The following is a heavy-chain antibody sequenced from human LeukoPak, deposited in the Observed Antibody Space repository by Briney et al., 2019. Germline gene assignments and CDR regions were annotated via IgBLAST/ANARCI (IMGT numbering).Heavy chain of an antibody. Sequence: ASVKVSCKASGYTFTGYYMHWVRQAPGQGLEWMGWINPNSGGTNYAQKFQGWVTMTRDTSISTAYMELSRLRSDDTAVYYCARVRGYDILTGYLNAPFDYWGQGTLVTVSS. V-gene: IGHV1-2*04. D-gene: IGHD3-9*01. J-gene: IGHJ4*02. CDR3: ARVRGYDILTGYLNAPFDY. CDR1: GYTFTGYY. CDR2: INPNSGGT.